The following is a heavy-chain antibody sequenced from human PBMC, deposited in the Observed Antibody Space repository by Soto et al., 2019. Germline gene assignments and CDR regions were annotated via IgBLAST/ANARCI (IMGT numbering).Heavy chain of an antibody. CDR2: IYWDDDK. V-gene: IGHV2-5*02. Sequence: QITLKESGPTLVKPTQTLTLTCTFSGFSLSTSGVGVGWIRQPPGKALEWLALIYWDDDKRYSPSLKSRLTITKDTSKNQVVLTMTNMDPVDTATYYCAQFQGGIAARPFDYWGQGTLVTVSS. D-gene: IGHD6-6*01. J-gene: IGHJ4*02. CDR1: GFSLSTSGVG. CDR3: AQFQGGIAARPFDY.